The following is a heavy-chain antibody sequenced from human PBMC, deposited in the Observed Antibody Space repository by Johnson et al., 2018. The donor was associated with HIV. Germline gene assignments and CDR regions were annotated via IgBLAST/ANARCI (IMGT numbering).Heavy chain of an antibody. J-gene: IGHJ3*02. CDR1: GFTFSSYG. V-gene: IGHV3-30*02. CDR3: ARVAMAVAYLENAFDI. CDR2: IHYDGSNK. D-gene: IGHD6-19*01. Sequence: QVQLVESGGGVVQPGGSLRLSCAASGFTFSSYGMHWVRQAPGKGLEWVAFIHYDGSNKYYADSVKGRFTISRDNSKNTLYLQMNSLRAEDTAVYYCARVAMAVAYLENAFDIWGQGTMVTVSS.